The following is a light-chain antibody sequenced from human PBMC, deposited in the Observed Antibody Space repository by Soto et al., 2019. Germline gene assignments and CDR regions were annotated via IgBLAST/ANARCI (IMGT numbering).Light chain of an antibody. CDR3: QQYGTSFWT. V-gene: IGKV3-20*01. J-gene: IGKJ1*01. CDR1: QSVSSSY. Sequence: EIVLTQSPGTLSLSPGERATLSCRTSQSVSSSYLAWYQQKPGQAPRLLIYGASTRATDIPDRFSGSGSGTEFTLTISRLEPEDFAVYYCQQYGTSFWTFGQGTKVEIK. CDR2: GAS.